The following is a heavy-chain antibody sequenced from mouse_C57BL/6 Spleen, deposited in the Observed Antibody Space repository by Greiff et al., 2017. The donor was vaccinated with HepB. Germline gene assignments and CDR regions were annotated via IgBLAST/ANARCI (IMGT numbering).Heavy chain of an antibody. CDR1: GYAFTNYL. V-gene: IGHV1-54*01. CDR3: ARFDDGYYYFDY. J-gene: IGHJ2*01. D-gene: IGHD2-3*01. Sequence: QVQLKESGAELVRPGTSVKVSCKASGYAFTNYLIEWVKQRPGQGLEWIGVINPGSGGTNYNEKFKGKATLTADKSSSTAYMQLSSLTSEDSAVYFCARFDDGYYYFDYWGQGTTLTVSS. CDR2: INPGSGGT.